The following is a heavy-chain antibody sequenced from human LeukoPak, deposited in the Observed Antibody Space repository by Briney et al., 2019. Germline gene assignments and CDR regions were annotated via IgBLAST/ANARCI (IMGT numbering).Heavy chain of an antibody. CDR2: IYYSGST. CDR3: AGGRYYHGSGTRNSARWFDP. Sequence: PSETLSLTCSVSGGPISSYYWSWIRQPPGKGLEWIGYIYYSGSTNYNPSLKSRVTISVDTSKNQFSLKLSSVTAADTAVYYCAGGRYYHGSGTRNSARWFDPWGQGTLVTVSS. CDR1: GGPISSYY. V-gene: IGHV4-59*01. D-gene: IGHD3-10*01. J-gene: IGHJ5*02.